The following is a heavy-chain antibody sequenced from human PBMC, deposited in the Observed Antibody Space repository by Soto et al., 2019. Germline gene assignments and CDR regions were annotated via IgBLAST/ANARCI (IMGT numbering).Heavy chain of an antibody. V-gene: IGHV4-59*01. D-gene: IGHD3-3*01. J-gene: IGHJ4*02. Sequence: SGTLSLTCSVSGDSISSFYWSWIRQPPGKGLEWIGYLYYSGATNYNPSLKSRVTISVDTSKKQFSLKLNSVTSADTAVYYCASGYYHDYWGKGVLVPVSS. CDR1: GDSISSFY. CDR3: ASGYYHDY. CDR2: LYYSGAT.